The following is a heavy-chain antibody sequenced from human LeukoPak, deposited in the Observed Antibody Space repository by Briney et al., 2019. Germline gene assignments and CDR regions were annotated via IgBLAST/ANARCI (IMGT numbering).Heavy chain of an antibody. CDR1: GFPFNTYA. CDR2: IRGSGDDT. D-gene: IGHD3-16*01. V-gene: IGHV3-23*01. J-gene: IGHJ4*02. CDR3: AKDSIDYVNRVSGLFDF. Sequence: GGSLTLSCAASGFPFNTYAMSWVRQAPGKGLEWVSSIRGSGDDTYYADSVKGRFTISRDNSKHTLFLQMGGLRAGDTAVYYCAKDSIDYVNRVSGLFDFWGQGALVLVSP.